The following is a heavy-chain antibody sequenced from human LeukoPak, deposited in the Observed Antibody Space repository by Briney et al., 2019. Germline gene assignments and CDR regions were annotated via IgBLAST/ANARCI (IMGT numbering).Heavy chain of an antibody. CDR2: ISGSGGST. V-gene: IGHV3-23*01. CDR1: GFTFSSYG. CDR3: AKDDAWLRFGE. D-gene: IGHD3-10*01. Sequence: GGSLRLSCAASGFTFSSYGMSWVRQAPGKGLEWVSAISGSGGSTYYADSVKGRFTISRDNSKNTLYLEVISLTAEDTAVYYCAKDDAWLRFGEWSQGTLVTVSS. J-gene: IGHJ4*02.